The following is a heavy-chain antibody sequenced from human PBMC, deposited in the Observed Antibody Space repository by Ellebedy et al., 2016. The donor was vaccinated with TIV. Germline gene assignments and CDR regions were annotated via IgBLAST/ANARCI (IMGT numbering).Heavy chain of an antibody. J-gene: IGHJ4*02. Sequence: GESLKISCAASGLTFSSYSMNLVRQAPGKGLEWVSSISSSSSYIYYADSVKGRFTISRDNAKNSLYLQMNSLRAEDTAVYYCARETSGVDYWGQGTLVTVSS. CDR2: ISSSSSYI. D-gene: IGHD1-26*01. CDR3: ARETSGVDY. CDR1: GLTFSSYS. V-gene: IGHV3-21*01.